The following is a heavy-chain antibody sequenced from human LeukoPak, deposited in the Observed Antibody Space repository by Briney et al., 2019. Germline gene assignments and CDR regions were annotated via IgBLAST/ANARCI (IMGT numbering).Heavy chain of an antibody. CDR3: AKDLYGDYVLGLDY. J-gene: IGHJ4*02. Sequence: GGSLRLSCAASGFTFSSYSMNWVRQAPGKGLEWVSGISWNSGSIGYADSVKGRFTISRDNAKNSLYLQMNSLRAEDTALYYCAKDLYGDYVLGLDYWGQGTLVTVSS. V-gene: IGHV3-9*01. CDR1: GFTFSSYS. CDR2: ISWNSGSI. D-gene: IGHD4-17*01.